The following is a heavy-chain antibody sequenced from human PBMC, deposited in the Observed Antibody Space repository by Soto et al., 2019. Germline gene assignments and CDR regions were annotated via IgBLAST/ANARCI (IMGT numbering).Heavy chain of an antibody. Sequence: EVQLVESGGGLVQPGGSLRLSCAASGFTFSSYSMNWVRQAPGTGLEWVSYISSSSSTIYYADSVKGRFTISRDNAKNSLYLQMNSLRDEDTAVYYCARACRWELLPEAFDIWGQGTMVTVSS. D-gene: IGHD1-26*01. CDR2: ISSSSSTI. J-gene: IGHJ3*02. CDR3: ARACRWELLPEAFDI. CDR1: GFTFSSYS. V-gene: IGHV3-48*02.